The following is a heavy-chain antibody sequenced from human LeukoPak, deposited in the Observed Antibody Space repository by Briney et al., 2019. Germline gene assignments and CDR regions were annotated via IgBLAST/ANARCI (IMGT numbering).Heavy chain of an antibody. CDR2: ISSSSSTI. V-gene: IGHV3-48*01. CDR1: GFTFSSYS. Sequence: QSGGSLRLSCAASGFTFSSYSMNWVRQAPGKGLEWVSYISSSSSTIYYADSVKGRFTISRDNAKNSLYLQMNSLRAEDTAVYYCAKDQNVAVTTGKVDYWGQGTLVTVSS. J-gene: IGHJ4*02. D-gene: IGHD4-17*01. CDR3: AKDQNVAVTTGKVDY.